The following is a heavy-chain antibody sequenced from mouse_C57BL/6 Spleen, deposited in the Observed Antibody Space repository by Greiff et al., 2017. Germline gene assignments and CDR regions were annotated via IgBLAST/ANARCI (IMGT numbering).Heavy chain of an antibody. V-gene: IGHV1-82*01. CDR3: ERDAPRARD. Sequence: QVQLQQSGPELVKPGASVKISCKASGYAFTSSWMNWVKQRPGKGLEWIGRIYPGDGATNYNGKFKGKATLTADKSSSTAYMQLNSLTSEDSAVYFGERDAPRARDWGQGTTLTVAS. CDR2: IYPGDGAT. J-gene: IGHJ2*01. CDR1: GYAFTSSW. D-gene: IGHD3-3*01.